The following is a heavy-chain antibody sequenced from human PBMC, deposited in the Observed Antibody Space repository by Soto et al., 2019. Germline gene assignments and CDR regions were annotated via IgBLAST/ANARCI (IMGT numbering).Heavy chain of an antibody. J-gene: IGHJ4*02. CDR2: IYWDDDK. V-gene: IGHV2-5*02. CDR1: GFSLTTSGVG. Sequence: QITLKESGPTVVKPTETLTLTCTFSGFSLTTSGVGVGWVRQSPGKAPEWLALIYWDDDKRYSTSLKSRLTIIKDSSKNAVVLTMANVDPADTATYYCAHRVLRTVFGLVTTAAIYFDFWGQGTPVVVSS. CDR3: AHRVLRTVFGLVTTAAIYFDF. D-gene: IGHD3-3*01.